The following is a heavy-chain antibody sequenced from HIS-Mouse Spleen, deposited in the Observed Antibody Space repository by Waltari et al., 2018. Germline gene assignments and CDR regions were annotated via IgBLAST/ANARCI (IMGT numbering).Heavy chain of an antibody. V-gene: IGHV4-39*07. Sequence: QLQLQESGPGLVKPSETLSLTCTVSGGSISSSSYYWGWIRQPPGKGLEWIWSIYYSGRTYYNPSLKSRVTISVDTSKNQLSLKLSSVTAADTAVYYCARAPTGFLEWFDAFDIWGQGTMVTVSS. D-gene: IGHD3-3*01. CDR3: ARAPTGFLEWFDAFDI. J-gene: IGHJ3*02. CDR1: GGSISSSSYY. CDR2: IYYSGRT.